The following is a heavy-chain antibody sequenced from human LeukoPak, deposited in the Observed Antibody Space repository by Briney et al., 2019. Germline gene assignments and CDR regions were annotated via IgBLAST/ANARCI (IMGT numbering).Heavy chain of an antibody. CDR2: IYRGGST. CDR1: GFTVSSNY. CDR3: ARCKYDFWSGPMDV. V-gene: IGHV3-53*01. Sequence: GGSLRLSCAASGFTVSSNYMSWVRQARGKGLEWVSVIYRGGSTYYTDSVKGRFTISRDNSKNTLYLQMNSLRAEDTAVYYCARCKYDFWSGPMDVWGKGTTVTVSS. D-gene: IGHD3-3*01. J-gene: IGHJ6*03.